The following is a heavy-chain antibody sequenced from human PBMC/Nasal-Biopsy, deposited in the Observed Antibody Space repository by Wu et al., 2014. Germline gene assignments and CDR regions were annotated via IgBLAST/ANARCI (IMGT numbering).Heavy chain of an antibody. D-gene: IGHD3-10*01. CDR3: ARKGWGSGVNNHYMDV. Sequence: LVKPTQTVTLTCTFSGFSLDTRGIFVSWIRQAPGEALEWLGESHLDGDTNYNPPLESRVAISIDTSRNLVSLKLDFVTAADTAVYYCARKGWGSGVNNHYMDVWGKGTTVTVSS. V-gene: IGHV4-30-2*01. CDR2: SHLDGDT. CDR1: GFSLDTRGIF. J-gene: IGHJ6*03.